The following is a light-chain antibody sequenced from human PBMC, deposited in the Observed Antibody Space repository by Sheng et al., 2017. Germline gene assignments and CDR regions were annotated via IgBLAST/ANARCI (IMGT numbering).Light chain of an antibody. Sequence: EIVMTQSPATLSVSPGERAALSCRASQTIGTTLAWYQQRPGQAPRLLIYDASTRATGIPARFSGSGSGTEFTLTISSLQSEDFAVYYCQQYNNWPRGAFGQGTKVDIK. CDR3: QQYNNWPRGA. CDR2: DAS. V-gene: IGKV3-15*01. J-gene: IGKJ1*01. CDR1: QTIGTT.